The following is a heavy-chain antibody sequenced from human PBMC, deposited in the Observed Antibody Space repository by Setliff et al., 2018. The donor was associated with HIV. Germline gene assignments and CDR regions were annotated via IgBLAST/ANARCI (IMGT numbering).Heavy chain of an antibody. CDR1: GYTFTNYG. CDR3: ARDRLNVYSSGWGVGY. J-gene: IGHJ4*02. V-gene: IGHV1-18*01. D-gene: IGHD6-25*01. Sequence: GASVKVSCKASGYTFTNYGITWVRQAPGHGLEWMGWLASYNDDANYAQNLQGRVTMTTDKSTSTAYMELRSLRSDDTAVYYCARDRLNVYSSGWGVGYWGQGTLVTVSS. CDR2: LASYNDDA.